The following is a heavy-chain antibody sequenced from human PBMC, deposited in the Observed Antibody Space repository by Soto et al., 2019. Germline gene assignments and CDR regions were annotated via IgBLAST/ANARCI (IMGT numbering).Heavy chain of an antibody. CDR1: GYSFTSYW. CDR2: IYPGDSDT. D-gene: IGHD2-21*02. V-gene: IGHV5-51*01. CDR3: ARPAVVVTAPTADFDY. Sequence: GESLKISCKGSGYSFTSYWIGWVRQMPGKGLEWMGIIYPGDSDTRYSPSFQGQVTISADKSISTAYLQWSSLKASDTAMYYCARPAVVVTAPTADFDYWGQGTLVTVSS. J-gene: IGHJ4*02.